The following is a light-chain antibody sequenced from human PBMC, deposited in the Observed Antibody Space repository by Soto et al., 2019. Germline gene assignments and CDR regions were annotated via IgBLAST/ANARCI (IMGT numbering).Light chain of an antibody. V-gene: IGLV2-14*01. Sequence: QSALTQPASVSGSPGQSITISCTGTSSDVGTYNYVSWYQQHAGKVPKLMIYDVSNRPSGDSDRFSGSKSGNTASLTISGLQAEDEADYYCTSHTSSSTLVFGGGTKLTLL. CDR2: DVS. J-gene: IGLJ2*01. CDR3: TSHTSSSTLV. CDR1: SSDVGTYNY.